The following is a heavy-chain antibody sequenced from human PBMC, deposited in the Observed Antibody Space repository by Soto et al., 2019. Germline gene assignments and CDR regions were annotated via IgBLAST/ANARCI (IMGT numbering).Heavy chain of an antibody. V-gene: IGHV3-72*01. Sequence: EVQLVESGGGLVQPGGSLRLSCAASGFTFSDYYMNWVRQAPGKGLEWVGRSRNKANSYTKEYAASVRGRFTISRDDSKNSLYLHMNSLRTEDTAVYYCASSDVGATNFDYWGQGTLVTVSS. CDR2: SRNKANSYTK. CDR1: GFTFSDYY. J-gene: IGHJ4*02. D-gene: IGHD1-26*01. CDR3: ASSDVGATNFDY.